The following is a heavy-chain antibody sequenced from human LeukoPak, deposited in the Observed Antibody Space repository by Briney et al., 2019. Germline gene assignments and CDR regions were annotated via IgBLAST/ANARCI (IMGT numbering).Heavy chain of an antibody. V-gene: IGHV3-33*01. CDR1: GFTFSSYG. D-gene: IGHD5-18*01. Sequence: GRSLRLSCAASGFTFSSYGMHWVRQAPGKGLEWVAVIWYDGSNKYYADSVKGRFTISRDNSKNTLYLQMNSPRAEDTAVYYCAGARRGYSYGHLDYWGQGTLVTVSS. CDR2: IWYDGSNK. J-gene: IGHJ4*02. CDR3: AGARRGYSYGHLDY.